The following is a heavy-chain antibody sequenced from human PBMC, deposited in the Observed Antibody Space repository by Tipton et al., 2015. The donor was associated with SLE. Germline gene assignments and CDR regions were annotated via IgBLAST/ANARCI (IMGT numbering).Heavy chain of an antibody. V-gene: IGHV4-30-2*01. Sequence: LRLSCTVSGGSISSGDYYWSWIRQPPGKGLEWIGYIYHSGSTYYNPSLKSRVTISVDRSKNQFSLKLSSVTAADTAVYYCARGGYYYHSGGDFDLWGRGTLVTVSS. CDR1: GGSISSGDYY. J-gene: IGHJ2*01. D-gene: IGHD3-22*01. CDR2: IYHSGST. CDR3: ARGGYYYHSGGDFDL.